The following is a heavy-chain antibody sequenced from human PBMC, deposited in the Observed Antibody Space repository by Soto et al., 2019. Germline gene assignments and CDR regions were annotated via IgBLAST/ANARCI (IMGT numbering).Heavy chain of an antibody. D-gene: IGHD6-19*01. J-gene: IGHJ4*02. CDR1: GYTFTSYA. CDR3: AGDLEGAVAAPVDY. V-gene: IGHV1-3*01. CDR2: INAGNGNT. Sequence: QVQLVQSGAEVKKPGASVKVSCKASGYTFTSYAMHWVRQAPGQRLEWMGWINAGNGNTKYSQKFEGRVTITRDTSASTAYMELSSLRSEDTAVYYCAGDLEGAVAAPVDYWGQGTLVTVSS.